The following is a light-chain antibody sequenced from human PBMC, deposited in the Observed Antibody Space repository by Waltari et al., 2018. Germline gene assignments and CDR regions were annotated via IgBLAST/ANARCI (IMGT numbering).Light chain of an antibody. CDR3: QQYNNWPLT. V-gene: IGKV3-15*01. CDR1: HFVDGK. Sequence: EIRMTQSPATLSVAPGERATLFCRASHFVDGKVAWYQQRPGQAPRLLMYGASIRATGFPPRLTASGSGTQFTLTIGSLQSEDFAVYFCQQYNNWPLTFGGGTRVEV. CDR2: GAS. J-gene: IGKJ4*01.